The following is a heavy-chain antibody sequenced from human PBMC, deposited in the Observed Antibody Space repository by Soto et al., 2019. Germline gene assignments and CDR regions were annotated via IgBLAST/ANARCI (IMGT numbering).Heavy chain of an antibody. CDR2: ISAYSGNT. J-gene: IGHJ4*02. Sequence: SVKVSCKASGYTFLSYGISWVRQAPGQGLEWMGWISAYSGNTDYAQRLQDRVTLTTDTSTSTAYMELRSLRSDDTAVYYCARNPSGSSFDYWGQGTLVTVSS. CDR1: GYTFLSYG. CDR3: ARNPSGSSFDY. V-gene: IGHV1-18*01. D-gene: IGHD1-26*01.